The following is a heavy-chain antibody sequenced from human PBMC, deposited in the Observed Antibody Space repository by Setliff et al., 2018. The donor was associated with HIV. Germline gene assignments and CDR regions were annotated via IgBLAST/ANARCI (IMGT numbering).Heavy chain of an antibody. V-gene: IGHV5-51*01. CDR1: RYSFTTYW. CDR2: VYPGDSDT. D-gene: IGHD4-17*01. J-gene: IGHJ4*02. Sequence: PGESLKISCKGSRYSFTTYWIAWVRQMPGKGLEWMGIVYPGDSDTRYSPAFQGQVTISADKSISTAYLHWSSLKASDTAMYYCAAVDPNYGDYGNFWGQGTLVTVSS. CDR3: AAVDPNYGDYGNF.